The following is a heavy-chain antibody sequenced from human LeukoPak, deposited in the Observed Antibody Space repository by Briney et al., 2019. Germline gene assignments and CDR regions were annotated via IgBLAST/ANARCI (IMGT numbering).Heavy chain of an antibody. J-gene: IGHJ4*02. V-gene: IGHV4-61*01. CDR3: ARGPGATLLDY. D-gene: IGHD1-26*01. CDR1: GGSVSSSTYY. Sequence: SETLSLTCTVSGGSVSSSTYYWSWIRQPPGKGLEWIGYVYYSGSTNYNPSLESRVTISVDTSKNQFSLKLSSVTAADTAVYYCARGPGATLLDYWGQGTLVTVSS. CDR2: VYYSGST.